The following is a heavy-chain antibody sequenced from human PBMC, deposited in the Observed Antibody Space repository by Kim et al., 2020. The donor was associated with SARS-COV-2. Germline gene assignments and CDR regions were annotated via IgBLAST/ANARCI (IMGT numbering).Heavy chain of an antibody. CDR1: GFTFSSYS. D-gene: IGHD3-22*01. V-gene: IGHV3-21*01. CDR2: ISSSSSYI. CDR3: ARGYYDSSGYNTVPSGYVDY. Sequence: GGSLRLSCAASGFTFSSYSMNWVRQAPGKGLEWVSSISSSSSYIYYADSVKGRFTISRDNAKNSLYLQMNSLRAEDTAVYYCARGYYDSSGYNTVPSGYVDYWGQGTLVTVSS. J-gene: IGHJ4*02.